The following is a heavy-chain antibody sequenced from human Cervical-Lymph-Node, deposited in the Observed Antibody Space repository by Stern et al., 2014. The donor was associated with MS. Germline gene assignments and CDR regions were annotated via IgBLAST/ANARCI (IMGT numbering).Heavy chain of an antibody. CDR3: AKDPYSSSSHWFDP. D-gene: IGHD6-6*01. CDR1: GFNFDDYA. J-gene: IGHJ5*02. Sequence: VQLVQSGGGLVQPGRSLRLSCAASGFNFDDYAMHWVRQAPGKGLEWVSGISWNSGSIGYADSVKGRFTISRDNAKNSLYLQMNSLRAEDTAFYYCAKDPYSSSSHWFDPWGQGTLVTVSS. CDR2: ISWNSGSI. V-gene: IGHV3-9*01.